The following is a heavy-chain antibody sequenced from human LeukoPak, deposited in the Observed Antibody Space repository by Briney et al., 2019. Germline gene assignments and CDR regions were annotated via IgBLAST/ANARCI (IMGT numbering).Heavy chain of an antibody. D-gene: IGHD6-6*01. J-gene: IGHJ1*01. V-gene: IGHV4-59*01. Sequence: SSETLSLTCTVSGGSISTYYWNWIRQPPGKGLEWIGYIYHSGSTNYNPSLQSRVTISVDTSKNQFSLNLNSVTAADTAVYYCARGGAARLHFQNWGQGTLVTVSS. CDR1: GGSISTYY. CDR2: IYHSGST. CDR3: ARGGAARLHFQN.